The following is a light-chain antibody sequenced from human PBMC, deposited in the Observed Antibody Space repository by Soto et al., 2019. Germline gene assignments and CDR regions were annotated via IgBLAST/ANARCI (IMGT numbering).Light chain of an antibody. CDR1: QGIHNY. V-gene: IGKV1-9*01. J-gene: IGKJ5*01. CDR3: QQVKSYPIT. CDR2: AAS. Sequence: DIQLTQSPSFLSASVGDRVTITCRASQGIHNYLAWYQQKPGKGPNLLIYAASTLQSGVPSRFSGSGSETEFTLTISSLQPEDFAAYYCQQVKSYPITFGQGTRLEIK.